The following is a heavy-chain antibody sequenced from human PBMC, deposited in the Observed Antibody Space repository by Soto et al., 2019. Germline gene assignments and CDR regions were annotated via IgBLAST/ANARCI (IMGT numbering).Heavy chain of an antibody. J-gene: IGHJ3*02. CDR2: IYYSGST. CDR1: GGSISSGGYY. Sequence: PSETLSLTCTVSGGSISSGGYYWSWIRQHPGKGLEWIGYIYYSGSTYYNPSLKSRVTISVDTSKNHFSLKLSSVTAADTAVYYCARDLGYYDFWSGSPDAFDIWGQGTMVTVSS. CDR3: ARDLGYYDFWSGSPDAFDI. V-gene: IGHV4-31*03. D-gene: IGHD3-3*01.